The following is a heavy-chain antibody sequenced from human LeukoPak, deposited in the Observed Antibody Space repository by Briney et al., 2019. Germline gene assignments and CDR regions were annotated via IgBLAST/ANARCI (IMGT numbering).Heavy chain of an antibody. J-gene: IGHJ4*02. CDR2: ISGSGGST. CDR1: GFTFSTYS. V-gene: IGHV3-23*01. D-gene: IGHD2-2*01. CDR3: AKAPDIVVVPAANDY. Sequence: GGSLRLSCAASGFTFSTYSMIWVRQAPGKGLQWVSAISGSGGSTYYADSVKGRFTISRDNSKNTLYLQMNSLRAEDTAVYYCAKAPDIVVVPAANDYWGQGTLVTVSS.